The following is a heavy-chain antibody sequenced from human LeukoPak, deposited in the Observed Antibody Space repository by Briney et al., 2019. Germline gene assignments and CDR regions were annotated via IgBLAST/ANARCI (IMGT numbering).Heavy chain of an antibody. CDR2: IYYSGST. J-gene: IGHJ4*02. CDR1: GGSVSSGSYY. V-gene: IGHV4-61*01. Sequence: SETLSLTCTVSGGSVSSGSYYWSWIRQPPGKGLEWIGYIYYSGSTNYNPSLKSRVTISVDTSKNQFSLKLSSVTAADTAVYYCASRGRQTTGFDYWGRGTLVTVSS. CDR3: ASRGRQTTGFDY. D-gene: IGHD3-10*01.